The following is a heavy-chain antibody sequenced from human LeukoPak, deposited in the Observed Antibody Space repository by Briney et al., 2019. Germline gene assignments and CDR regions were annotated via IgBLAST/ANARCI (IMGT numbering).Heavy chain of an antibody. Sequence: SETLSLTCTVSGGSISSSSYYWGWIRQPPGKGLEWIGSIYYSGSTYYNPSLKSRVTISVDTSKNQFSLKLSSVTAADTAVYYCARGIAATGAFDYWGQGTLVTVSS. CDR3: ARGIAATGAFDY. J-gene: IGHJ4*02. V-gene: IGHV4-39*07. CDR1: GGSISSSSYY. D-gene: IGHD6-13*01. CDR2: IYYSGST.